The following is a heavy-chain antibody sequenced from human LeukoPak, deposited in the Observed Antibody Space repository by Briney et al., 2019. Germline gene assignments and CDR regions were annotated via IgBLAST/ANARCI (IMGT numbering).Heavy chain of an antibody. CDR3: ARQKRAFDY. CDR2: ISGTSYST. J-gene: IGHJ4*02. Sequence: GGSLRLSCAASGFTFSSYSITWVRQAPGKGLEWLSYISGTSYSTYYTASVRGRFTISRDNAQNSLYLQMNDLRAEDTAVYYCARQKRAFDYWGRGSLVTVSS. V-gene: IGHV3-48*04. CDR1: GFTFSSYS.